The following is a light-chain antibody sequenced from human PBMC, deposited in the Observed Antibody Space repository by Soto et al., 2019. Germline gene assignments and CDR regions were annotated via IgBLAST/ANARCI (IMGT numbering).Light chain of an antibody. V-gene: IGLV2-14*03. CDR3: CSYTGITTLDVI. CDR2: DVS. CDR1: SSDVGRYNY. J-gene: IGLJ2*01. Sequence: QSALTQPASVSGSPGQSITISCTGTSSDVGRYNYVSWYQQHPGKAPKLMTFDVSNRASGVSNRFSGSKSGNTDSLTISGLQDEDEADYYCCSYTGITTLDVIFGGSPKLTVI.